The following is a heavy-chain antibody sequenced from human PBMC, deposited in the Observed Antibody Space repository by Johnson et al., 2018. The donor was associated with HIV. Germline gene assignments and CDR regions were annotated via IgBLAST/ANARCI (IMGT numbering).Heavy chain of an antibody. CDR2: INSDGSST. D-gene: IGHD5-18*01. CDR3: PRETNSAMAGDAFDI. V-gene: IGHV3-74*01. CDR1: GFTFTNAW. J-gene: IGHJ3*02. Sequence: VQLVESGGGLVKPGGSLRLSCAASGFTFTNAWMHWVRQAPGKGLEWVSGINSDGSSTTYADSVKGRFTISRDNAKNTLYLQMNSLRAEDTAVYYCPRETNSAMAGDAFDIWGQGTMVTVSS.